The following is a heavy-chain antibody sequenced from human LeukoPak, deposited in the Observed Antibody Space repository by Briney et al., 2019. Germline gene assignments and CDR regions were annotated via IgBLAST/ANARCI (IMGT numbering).Heavy chain of an antibody. Sequence: GGSLRLSCAASGFTFDHYAMHWVRQAAGKGLEWVSGISWNSGSIGYADSVKGRFTISRDNAKNPLYLQMNSLKTEDTAVYYCTRGELLWFGEPRGQGTLVTVSS. CDR1: GFTFDHYA. V-gene: IGHV3-9*01. CDR2: ISWNSGSI. D-gene: IGHD3-10*01. CDR3: TRGELLWFGEP. J-gene: IGHJ5*02.